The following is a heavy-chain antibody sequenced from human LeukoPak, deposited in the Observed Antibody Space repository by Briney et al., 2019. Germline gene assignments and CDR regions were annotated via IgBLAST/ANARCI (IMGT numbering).Heavy chain of an antibody. Sequence: GGTLRLSCAASGFIFSSHGMSWVRQAPGKGLEWVSGINWNGGSTGYADSVKGRFTISRDNAKNSLYLQMNSLRAEDTALYYCARVDDFFLPDYWGQGTLVTVSS. D-gene: IGHD3-3*01. V-gene: IGHV3-20*04. J-gene: IGHJ4*02. CDR2: INWNGGST. CDR1: GFIFSSHG. CDR3: ARVDDFFLPDY.